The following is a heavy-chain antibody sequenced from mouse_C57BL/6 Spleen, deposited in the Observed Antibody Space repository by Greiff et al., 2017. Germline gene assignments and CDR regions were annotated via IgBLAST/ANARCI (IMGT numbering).Heavy chain of an antibody. CDR1: GYTFTSYW. J-gene: IGHJ2*01. CDR2: IDPSDSYT. CDR3: ARLESNLFDY. V-gene: IGHV1-50*01. D-gene: IGHD2-5*01. Sequence: VQLQQPGAELVKPGASVKLSCKASGYTFTSYWMQWVKQRPGQGLEWIGEIDPSDSYTNYNQKFKGKATLTVDTSSSTAYMQLSSLTSEDSAVYYCARLESNLFDYWGQGTTLTVSS.